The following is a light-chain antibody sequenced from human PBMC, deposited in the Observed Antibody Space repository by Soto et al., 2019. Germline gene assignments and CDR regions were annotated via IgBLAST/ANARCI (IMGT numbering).Light chain of an antibody. V-gene: IGLV2-14*01. CDR3: ISYTGSSTSSV. Sequence: QLSSACGSLGQSITISCTGTSIDVGGYNYVSWYQQHPGKAPKLMIYEVSNRPSGVSSRFSGSKSGNTASLTISGLQAEDEADYYCISYTGSSTSSVFGSGTKVTVL. J-gene: IGLJ1*01. CDR2: EVS. CDR1: SIDVGGYNY.